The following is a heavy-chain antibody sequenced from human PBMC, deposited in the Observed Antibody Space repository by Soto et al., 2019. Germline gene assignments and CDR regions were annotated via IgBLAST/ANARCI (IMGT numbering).Heavy chain of an antibody. V-gene: IGHV4-34*01. CDR2: INHSGST. D-gene: IGHD1-26*01. CDR3: AREWGGSYSR. CDR1: GGSFSGYY. Sequence: PSETLSLTCAVYGGSFSGYYWSWIRQPPGKGLEWIGEINHSGSTNYNPSLKSRVTISVDTSKNQFSLKLSSVTAADTAVYYCAREWGGSYSRWGQGTPVTVSS. J-gene: IGHJ4*02.